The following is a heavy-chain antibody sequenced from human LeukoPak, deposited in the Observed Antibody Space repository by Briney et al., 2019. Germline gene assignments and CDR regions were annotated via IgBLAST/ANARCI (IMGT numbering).Heavy chain of an antibody. V-gene: IGHV1-18*01. D-gene: IGHD6-25*01. CDR3: ARDPGRLDAFDI. CDR1: GYTFTSNG. Sequence: GASVKVSCKASGYTFTSNGITWVRQAPGQGLEGVGWISCNNGDTRYAQKFQGRVTVTTDTSTSTVYMELRRLRSDDTAVYYCARDPGRLDAFDIWGQGTMVTVSS. CDR2: ISCNNGDT. J-gene: IGHJ3*02.